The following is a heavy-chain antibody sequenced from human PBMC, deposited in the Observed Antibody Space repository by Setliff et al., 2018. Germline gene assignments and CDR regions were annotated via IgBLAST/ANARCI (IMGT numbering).Heavy chain of an antibody. J-gene: IGHJ4*02. V-gene: IGHV1-69*06. CDR1: GGTFSSYD. D-gene: IGHD3-3*01. CDR2: IIPIFGTA. Sequence: GASVKVSCKASGGTFSSYDISWVRQAPGQGLEWMGRIIPIFGTANYAQKFQGRVTITADKSTSTAYMELSSLRSEDTAVYYCARELPRTIFGVVIDYWGQGTLVTVSS. CDR3: ARELPRTIFGVVIDY.